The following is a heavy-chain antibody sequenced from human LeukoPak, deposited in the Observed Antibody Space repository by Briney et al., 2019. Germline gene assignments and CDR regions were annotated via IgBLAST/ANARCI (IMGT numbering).Heavy chain of an antibody. CDR3: AAEIDYGGNSGMI. CDR1: GFTFTSSA. V-gene: IGHV1-58*02. J-gene: IGHJ4*02. Sequence: SVKVSCKASGFTFTSSAMQWVRQARGQRLEWIGWIVVGSGNTNYAQKFQERVTITRDMSTSTAYMELSSLRSEDTAVYYCAAEIDYGGNSGMIWGQGTLVTVSS. CDR2: IVVGSGNT. D-gene: IGHD4-23*01.